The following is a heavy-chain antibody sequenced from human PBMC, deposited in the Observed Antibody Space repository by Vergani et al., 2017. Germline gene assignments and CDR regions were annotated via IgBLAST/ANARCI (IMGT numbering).Heavy chain of an antibody. V-gene: IGHV3-66*02. J-gene: IGHJ4*02. CDR2: IYSGGST. CDR3: ARDRNYAFDY. Sequence: EVQLLESGGDLVQPGGSLRLSCAASGFTVSSNYMSWVRQAPGKGLEWVSVIYSGGSTYYADSVKGRFTISRDNSKNTLYLQMNSLRAEDTAVYYCARDRNYAFDYWGQGTLVTVSS. D-gene: IGHD1-7*01. CDR1: GFTVSSNY.